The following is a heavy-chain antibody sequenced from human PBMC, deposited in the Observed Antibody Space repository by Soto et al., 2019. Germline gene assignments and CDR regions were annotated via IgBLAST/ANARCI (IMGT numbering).Heavy chain of an antibody. CDR3: AKDIEERITIFGVGSDY. CDR2: ISWNSGSI. J-gene: IGHJ4*02. CDR1: GFTFDDYA. D-gene: IGHD3-3*01. Sequence: SLRLSCAASGFTFDDYAMHWVRQAPGKGLEWVSGISWNSGSIGYADSVKGRFTISRDNAKNSLYLQMNSLRAEDTALYYCAKDIEERITIFGVGSDYWGQGP. V-gene: IGHV3-9*01.